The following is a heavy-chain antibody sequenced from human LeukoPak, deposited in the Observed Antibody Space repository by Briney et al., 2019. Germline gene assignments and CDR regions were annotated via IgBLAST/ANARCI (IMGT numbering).Heavy chain of an antibody. CDR3: AKGNHYYDSSSFYDY. Sequence: GRSLRLSCAASGFTFSSYAMSWVRQAPGKGLEWVSGMSGSGTSTNYADSVKGRFTISRDNSKSTLFLQMNSLRAEDTAVYYCAKGNHYYDSSSFYDYWGQGTLVTVSS. CDR2: MSGSGTST. D-gene: IGHD3-22*01. CDR1: GFTFSSYA. J-gene: IGHJ4*02. V-gene: IGHV3-23*01.